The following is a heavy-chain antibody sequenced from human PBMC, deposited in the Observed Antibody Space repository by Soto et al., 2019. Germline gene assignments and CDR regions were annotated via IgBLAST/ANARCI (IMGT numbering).Heavy chain of an antibody. CDR1: GSTFRSYP. CDR2: ISGSGGST. V-gene: IGHV3-23*01. Sequence: EVQLLESGGGLVQPGGSLRLSCAAPGSTFRSYPMSWVRQAPGKGWEWVSAISGSGGSTYYADSVKGRFTISRDNSKNTLYLQMNSLRAEDTAVYYCAKDGRIAAAGYQHWGQGTLVTVSS. J-gene: IGHJ1*01. CDR3: AKDGRIAAAGYQH. D-gene: IGHD6-13*01.